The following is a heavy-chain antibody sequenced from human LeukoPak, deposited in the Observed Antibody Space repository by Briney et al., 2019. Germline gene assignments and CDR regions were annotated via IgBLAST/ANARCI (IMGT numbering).Heavy chain of an antibody. CDR3: TTDGSGPDYYYAMDG. D-gene: IGHD3-3*01. J-gene: IGHJ6*02. CDR2: IKSEIDGRAT. V-gene: IGHV3-15*01. Sequence: GGSLRLSCAASGFTFNNAWMSWVRQAPGKGLEWIGRIKSEIDGRATDYAAPVKGRFSISRDDSKNTFYVEMNSLKIEDTAVYYCTTDGSGPDYYYAMDGWGQGTTVTVSS. CDR1: GFTFNNAW.